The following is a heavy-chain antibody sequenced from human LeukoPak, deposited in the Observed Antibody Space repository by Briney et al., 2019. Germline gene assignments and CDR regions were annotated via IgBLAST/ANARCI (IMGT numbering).Heavy chain of an antibody. CDR1: GFTFSSYT. CDR3: AGGLATGIVGATTRDAFDI. CDR2: ITSSSSTI. J-gene: IGHJ3*02. Sequence: GGSLRLSCAASGFTFSSYTMNWVRQAPGKGLEWVSYITSSSSTIYHADSVKGRFTISRDDAKNSLYLQMNSLRAEDTAVYYCAGGLATGIVGATTRDAFDIWGQGTMVTVSS. D-gene: IGHD1-26*01. V-gene: IGHV3-48*01.